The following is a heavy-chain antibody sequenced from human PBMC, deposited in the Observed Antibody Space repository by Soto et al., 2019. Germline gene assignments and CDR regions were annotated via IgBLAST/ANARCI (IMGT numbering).Heavy chain of an antibody. J-gene: IGHJ5*02. CDR2: ISYDGSNK. D-gene: IGHD2-15*01. CDR3: ARDSSMVVVVAATLSWFDP. CDR1: GFTFSSYA. Sequence: GGSLRLSCAASGFTFSSYAMHWVRQAPGKGLEWVAVISYDGSNKYYADSVKGRFTISRDNSKNTLYLQMNSLRAEDTAVYYCARDSSMVVVVAATLSWFDPWSQGTLVTVSS. V-gene: IGHV3-30-3*01.